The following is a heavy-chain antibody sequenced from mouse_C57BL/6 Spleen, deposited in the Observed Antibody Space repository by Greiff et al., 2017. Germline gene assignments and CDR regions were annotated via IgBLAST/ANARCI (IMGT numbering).Heavy chain of an antibody. V-gene: IGHV5-17*01. J-gene: IGHJ3*01. CDR1: GFTFSDYG. CDR3: ARPEGNYVAWFAY. CDR2: ISSGSSTI. D-gene: IGHD2-1*01. Sequence: EVMLVESGGGLVKPGGSLTLSCAASGFTFSDYGMHWVRQAPEKGLEWVAYISSGSSTIYYADTVKGRFTISRDNAKNTLFLQMTSLRSEDTAMYYCARPEGNYVAWFAYWGQGTLVTVSA.